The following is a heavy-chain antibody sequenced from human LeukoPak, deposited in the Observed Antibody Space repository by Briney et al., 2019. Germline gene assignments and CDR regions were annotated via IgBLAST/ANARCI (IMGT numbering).Heavy chain of an antibody. Sequence: QPGGSLRLSCAASGFTLSSYAMSWVRQAPGKRLEWVSAISGSGGSTYYADSVKGRFTISRDNAKNTLYLQMNSLRAEDTAVYYCAKDGLYYYDSSGYHDYWGQGTLVTVSS. D-gene: IGHD3-22*01. V-gene: IGHV3-23*01. J-gene: IGHJ4*02. CDR2: ISGSGGST. CDR3: AKDGLYYYDSSGYHDY. CDR1: GFTLSSYA.